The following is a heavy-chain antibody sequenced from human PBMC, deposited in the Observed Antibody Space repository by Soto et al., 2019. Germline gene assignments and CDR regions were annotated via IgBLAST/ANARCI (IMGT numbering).Heavy chain of an antibody. Sequence: PVGSLRLSCAASGFTVSSNYMSWVRQAPGKGLEWVSVIYSGGSTYYADSVKGRFTISRDNSKNTLYLQMNSLRAEDTAVYYCARDRVDTAMPAAFDTWGQGTMVTISS. CDR2: IYSGGST. CDR1: GFTVSSNY. V-gene: IGHV3-53*01. D-gene: IGHD5-18*01. CDR3: ARDRVDTAMPAAFDT. J-gene: IGHJ3*02.